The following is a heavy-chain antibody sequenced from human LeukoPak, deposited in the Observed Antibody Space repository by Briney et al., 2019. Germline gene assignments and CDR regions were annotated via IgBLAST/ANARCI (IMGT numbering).Heavy chain of an antibody. Sequence: PGRSLRLSCAASGFNFGDYALHWSRQVPGKALEWVAGISWNSVDIAYADSVKGRFTISRDNAKTSLYLQMHSLRPEDTALYYCAKDIGPLTYHFDTSAYSGAFDYWGQGTLVTVSS. CDR1: GFNFGDYA. CDR2: ISWNSVDI. V-gene: IGHV3-9*01. CDR3: AKDIGPLTYHFDTSAYSGAFDY. J-gene: IGHJ4*02. D-gene: IGHD3-22*01.